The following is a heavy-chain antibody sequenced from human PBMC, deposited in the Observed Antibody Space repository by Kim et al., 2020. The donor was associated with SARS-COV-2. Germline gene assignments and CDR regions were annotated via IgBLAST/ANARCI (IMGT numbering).Heavy chain of an antibody. CDR2: IYYSGST. D-gene: IGHD6-19*01. V-gene: IGHV4-39*01. J-gene: IGHJ3*02. Sequence: SETLSLTCTVSGGSISSSSYYWGWIRQPPGKGLEWIGSIYYSGSTYYNPSLKSRVTISVDTSKNQFSLKLSSVTAAGTAVYYCARHQSSGWYWGYAFDIWGQGTMVTVSS. CDR1: GGSISSSSYY. CDR3: ARHQSSGWYWGYAFDI.